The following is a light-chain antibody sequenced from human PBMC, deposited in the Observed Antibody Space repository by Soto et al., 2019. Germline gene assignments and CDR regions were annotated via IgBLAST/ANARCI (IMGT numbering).Light chain of an antibody. J-gene: IGKJ1*01. V-gene: IGKV3-20*01. CDR2: AAS. CDR3: QQYGSSSTWT. Sequence: EIVLTQSPGTLSLSPGEIATLSCRASQSVSSAYLAWYQHKPGQPPTLLIYAASSRVTGIPDRFSGSGSGTDFTLTISRLEPEDFAVYYCQQYGSSSTWTFGPGTKVEIK. CDR1: QSVSSAY.